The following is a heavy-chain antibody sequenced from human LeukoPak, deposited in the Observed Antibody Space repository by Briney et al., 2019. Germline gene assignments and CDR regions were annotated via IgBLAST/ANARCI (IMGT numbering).Heavy chain of an antibody. CDR3: ARGFYDTRGAY. J-gene: IGHJ4*02. CDR1: GGSFSGYY. CDR2: INHSGST. D-gene: IGHD3-22*01. Sequence: ETLSLTCAVYGGSFSGYYWSWIRQPPGKGLEWIGEINHSGSTNYNPSLKSRVTISVDTSKNQFSLKLSSVTAADTAVYYCARGFYDTRGAYWGQGTLVTVSS. V-gene: IGHV4-34*01.